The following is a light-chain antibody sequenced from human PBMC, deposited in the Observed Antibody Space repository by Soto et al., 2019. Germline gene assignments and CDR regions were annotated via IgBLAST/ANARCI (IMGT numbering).Light chain of an antibody. CDR2: DVD. CDR3: CSYAGDATWV. CDR1: SSDVGAYIY. Sequence: QSALTQPRSVSGAPGQSVTISCTGSSSDVGAYIYVSWYQQYPGKAPKLLIYDVDKRPSGVPDRFSGSKSCNTASLTISGLQSEDDNYYYCCSYAGDATWVFGGGTKLTVL. V-gene: IGLV2-11*01. J-gene: IGLJ3*02.